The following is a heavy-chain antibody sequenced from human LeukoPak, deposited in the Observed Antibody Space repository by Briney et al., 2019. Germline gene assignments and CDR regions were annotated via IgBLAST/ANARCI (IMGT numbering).Heavy chain of an antibody. CDR2: VYYSGNT. D-gene: IGHD3-22*01. Sequence: PSETLSLTCTVSGGSVSSGGYYWSWIRQPPGKGLEWIGYVYYSGNTNYNPSLKSRVTIPVDTSKNQFSLKLSSVTAADTAVYYCARDYYDSSGYYDYWGQGALVTVSS. J-gene: IGHJ4*02. V-gene: IGHV4-61*08. CDR3: ARDYYDSSGYYDY. CDR1: GGSVSSGGYY.